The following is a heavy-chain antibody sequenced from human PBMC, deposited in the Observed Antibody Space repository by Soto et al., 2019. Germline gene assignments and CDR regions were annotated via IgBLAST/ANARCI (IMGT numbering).Heavy chain of an antibody. Sequence: EVQLVESGGGLVQPGASLRLSCAASGFTFSSYWMHWVRQAPGKGLVWVSRMNSDGSSTSYAGSVQGRFTSSRDNAKNTLYLQMNSLRSEDKAVYYCVRTSLVVAAATREDYWGQGTLVTVSS. CDR2: MNSDGSST. J-gene: IGHJ4*02. D-gene: IGHD2-15*01. V-gene: IGHV3-74*01. CDR1: GFTFSSYW. CDR3: VRTSLVVAAATREDY.